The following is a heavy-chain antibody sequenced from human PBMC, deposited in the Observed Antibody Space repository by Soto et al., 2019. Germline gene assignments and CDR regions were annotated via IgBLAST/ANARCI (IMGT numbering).Heavy chain of an antibody. CDR2: TYHRSKWYN. CDR3: ARDPRYSYGPTYYYYYGMDV. Sequence: SQTLSLTCAISGDSVSSNSAAWNWIRQSPSRGLEWLGRTYHRSKWYNDYAVSVKSRITINPDTSKNQFSLQLNSVTPEDTAVYYCARDPRYSYGPTYYYYYGMDVWGQGTTVTVSS. CDR1: GDSVSSNSAA. D-gene: IGHD5-18*01. V-gene: IGHV6-1*01. J-gene: IGHJ6*02.